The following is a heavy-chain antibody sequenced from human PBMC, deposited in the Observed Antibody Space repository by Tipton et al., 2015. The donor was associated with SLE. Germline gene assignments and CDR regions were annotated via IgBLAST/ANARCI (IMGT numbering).Heavy chain of an antibody. CDR2: INHSGST. CDR3: ARAGYSYAPDAFDI. V-gene: IGHV4-34*01. J-gene: IGHJ3*02. D-gene: IGHD5-18*01. Sequence: TLSLTCAVYGGSFSGYYWSWIRQPPGKGLEWIGEINHSGSTNYNPSLKSRVTISVDTSKNQFSLKLSSVTAADTAVYYCARAGYSYAPDAFDIWSQGTMVTVSS. CDR1: GGSFSGYY.